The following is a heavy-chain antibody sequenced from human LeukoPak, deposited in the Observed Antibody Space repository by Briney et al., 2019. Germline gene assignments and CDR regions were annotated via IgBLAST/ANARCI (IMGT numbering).Heavy chain of an antibody. CDR1: DYSISSGYGYY. D-gene: IGHD5/OR15-5a*01. Sequence: SETLSLTCTVSDYSISSGYGYYWGWIRQPPGKGLEGIGNIYHSGITYYNHFNSSVKSRVTISIDTSKDQFPLRLTSVTAADTAVYFCATLVSTRYYFDYWGQGTLVTVSS. V-gene: IGHV4-38-2*02. J-gene: IGHJ4*02. CDR3: ATLVSTRYYFDY. CDR2: IYHSGIT.